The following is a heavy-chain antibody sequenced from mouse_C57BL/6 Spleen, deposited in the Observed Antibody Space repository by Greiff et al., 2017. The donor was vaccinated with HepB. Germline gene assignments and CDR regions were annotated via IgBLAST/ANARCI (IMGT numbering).Heavy chain of an antibody. CDR1: GYTFTSYW. CDR2: IYPGSGST. Sequence: VQLQQSGAELVKPGASVKMSCKASGYTFTSYWITWVKQRPGQGLEWIGDIYPGSGSTNYNEKFKSKATLTVDTASSTDYMQLSSLTSEDSAVYYCARDRYGRNYSGQGTTLTVSS. CDR3: ARDRYGRNY. V-gene: IGHV1-55*01. D-gene: IGHD1-1*01. J-gene: IGHJ2*01.